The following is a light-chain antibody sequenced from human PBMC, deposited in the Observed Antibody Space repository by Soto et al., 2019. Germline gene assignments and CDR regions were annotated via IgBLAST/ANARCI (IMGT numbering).Light chain of an antibody. CDR3: LLYYGAEYYCLLYYRGPVV. CDR1: TGAVTSGYY. J-gene: IGLJ2*01. Sequence: QTVVTQEPSLTVSPGGTVTLTCASSTGAVTSGYYPNWFQQKPGQAPRALIYSTSNKHSWTPARFSGSLLGGKAALTLSGVQPEDEAEYYSLLYYGAEYYCLLYYRGPVVFGGGTKLTVL. V-gene: IGLV7-43*01. CDR2: STS.